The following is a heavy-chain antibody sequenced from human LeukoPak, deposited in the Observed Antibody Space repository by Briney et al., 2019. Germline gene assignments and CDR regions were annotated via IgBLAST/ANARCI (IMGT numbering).Heavy chain of an antibody. V-gene: IGHV3-30-3*01. D-gene: IGHD6-13*01. J-gene: IGHJ4*02. Sequence: GGSLRLSCAASGFTFSSYAMHWVRQAPGRGLEWVAVISYDGSNKYYADSVKGRFTISRDNSKNTLYLQMNSLRAEDTAVYYCARATQRGSSSRGVPIGYCGQGTLVTVSS. CDR2: ISYDGSNK. CDR3: ARATQRGSSSRGVPIGY. CDR1: GFTFSSYA.